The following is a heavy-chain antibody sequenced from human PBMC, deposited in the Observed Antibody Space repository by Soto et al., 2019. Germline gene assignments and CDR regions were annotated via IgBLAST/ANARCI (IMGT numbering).Heavy chain of an antibody. Sequence: SETLSLTCTVSHGSITSGDYFWAWIRQPPGKGLEFIGSVHSSGGTYYSPSLKSRASISIDKSKNQFALKLTSVNAGDTAVYFCASVVVGATRQTGSDHWGQGTLVTVSS. J-gene: IGHJ4*02. CDR1: HGSITSGDYF. D-gene: IGHD2-15*01. CDR3: ASVVVGATRQTGSDH. V-gene: IGHV4-39*01. CDR2: VHSSGGT.